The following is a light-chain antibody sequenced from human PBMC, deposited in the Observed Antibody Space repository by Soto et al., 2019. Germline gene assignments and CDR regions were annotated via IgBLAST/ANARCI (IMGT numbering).Light chain of an antibody. CDR3: QQSYSTPRT. V-gene: IGKV1-39*01. Sequence: DIQMTQCPSSLSASVGDRFTITCLSSQSISSYLNWYQQKPGKAPKLLIYAASSLQSGVPSRFSGSGSGTDFTLTISSLQPEDFATYYCQQSYSTPRTFGQGTKVDIK. CDR2: AAS. CDR1: QSISSY. J-gene: IGKJ1*01.